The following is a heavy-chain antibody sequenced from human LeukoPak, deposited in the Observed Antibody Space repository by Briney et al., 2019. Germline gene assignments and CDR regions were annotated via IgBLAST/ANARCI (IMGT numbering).Heavy chain of an antibody. Sequence: GGSLRLSCAASGFTVSDYYMSWIRQAPGKGLEWVSYISSSGSTIYYADSVKGRFTISRDNAKNSLYLQMNSLRAEDTAVYYCSRVYYGSGNWFDPWGQGTLVTVSS. CDR2: ISSSGSTI. D-gene: IGHD3-10*01. CDR3: SRVYYGSGNWFDP. V-gene: IGHV3-11*01. J-gene: IGHJ5*02. CDR1: GFTVSDYY.